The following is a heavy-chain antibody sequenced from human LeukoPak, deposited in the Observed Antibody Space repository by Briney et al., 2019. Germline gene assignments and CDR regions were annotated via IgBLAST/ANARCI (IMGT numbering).Heavy chain of an antibody. CDR3: ARRVGCSGGSCYVGHWFDP. V-gene: IGHV5-51*01. CDR2: LYPLDFDK. D-gene: IGHD2-15*01. Sequence: GESLKISCKASGYKFTSYWIAWVRQMPGHGLEWMGSLYPLDFDKTYSPSFQGQVTMSADRSISTAYLQWSSLKASDTAMYYCARRVGCSGGSCYVGHWFDPWGQGTLVTVSS. CDR1: GYKFTSYW. J-gene: IGHJ5*02.